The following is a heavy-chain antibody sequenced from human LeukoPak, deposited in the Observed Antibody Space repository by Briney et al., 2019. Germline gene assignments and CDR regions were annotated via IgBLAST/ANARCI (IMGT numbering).Heavy chain of an antibody. CDR3: ASHCGGDCYLGEDPAGYFHH. Sequence: GGSLRLSCAASGFTFSSYSMNWVRQAPGKGLEWVSYISSSSSTIYYADSVKGRFTISRDNAKNSLYLQMNSLRAEDTAVYYCASHCGGDCYLGEDPAGYFHHWGQGTLVSVSS. J-gene: IGHJ1*01. CDR1: GFTFSSYS. D-gene: IGHD2-21*02. V-gene: IGHV3-48*04. CDR2: ISSSSSTI.